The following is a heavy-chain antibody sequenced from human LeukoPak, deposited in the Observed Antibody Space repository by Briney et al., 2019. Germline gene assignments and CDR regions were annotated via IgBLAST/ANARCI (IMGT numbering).Heavy chain of an antibody. Sequence: GGSLRLSCAASGFTFSTYSMTWVRQAPGQGLEWVSSISWSGSSAYYADSVKGRFTISRDNSKNSLYLQMNSLRAEDTALYYCAKDDYNWISYGLFDYSGQGTLVTVS. CDR3: AKDDYNWISYGLFDY. V-gene: IGHV3-23*01. D-gene: IGHD1-20*01. CDR1: GFTFSTYS. J-gene: IGHJ4*02. CDR2: ISWSGSSA.